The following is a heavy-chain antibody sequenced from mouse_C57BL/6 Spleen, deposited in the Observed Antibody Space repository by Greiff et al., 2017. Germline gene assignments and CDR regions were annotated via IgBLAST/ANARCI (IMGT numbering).Heavy chain of an antibody. J-gene: IGHJ3*01. D-gene: IGHD1-1*01. CDR3: TTVTTVVATKDWFAY. Sequence: EVQLQQSGAELVRPGASVKLSCTASGFNIKDDYMHWVQQRPEQGLEWIGWIDPENGDTEYASKFQGKATITADTSSNTAYLQLSSLTSEDTAVYYCTTVTTVVATKDWFAYWGQGTLVTVSA. CDR1: GFNIKDDY. CDR2: IDPENGDT. V-gene: IGHV14-4*01.